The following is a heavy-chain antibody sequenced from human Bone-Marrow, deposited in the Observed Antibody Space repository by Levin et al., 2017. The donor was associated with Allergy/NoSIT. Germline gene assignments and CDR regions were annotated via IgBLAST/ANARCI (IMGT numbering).Heavy chain of an antibody. CDR2: IYPGDSDT. D-gene: IGHD2-2*01. Sequence: GGSLRLSCKGSGYSFTSYWIGWVRQMPGKGLEWMGIIYPGDSDTRYSPSFQGQVTISADKSISTAYLQWSSLKASDTAMYYCARRRCSLVGCYAYYFDYWGQGTLVTVSS. CDR1: GYSFTSYW. J-gene: IGHJ4*02. V-gene: IGHV5-51*01. CDR3: ARRRCSLVGCYAYYFDY.